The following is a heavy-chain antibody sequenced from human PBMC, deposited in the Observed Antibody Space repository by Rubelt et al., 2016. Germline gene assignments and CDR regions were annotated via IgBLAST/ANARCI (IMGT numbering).Heavy chain of an antibody. CDR2: ISGSGGST. V-gene: IGHV3-23*04. CDR3: AKVGDSSTSIVYYYYGMDV. D-gene: IGHD6-6*01. Sequence: EVQLVESGGGLVKPGGSLRLSCAASGFTFSSYSMNWVRQAPGKGLEWVSGISGSGGSTKLADSVKGRFTISRDNSKNTVYLQMNSREAEETAVYFWAKVGDSSTSIVYYYYGMDVWGQGTTVTVSS. CDR1: GFTFSSYS. J-gene: IGHJ6*02.